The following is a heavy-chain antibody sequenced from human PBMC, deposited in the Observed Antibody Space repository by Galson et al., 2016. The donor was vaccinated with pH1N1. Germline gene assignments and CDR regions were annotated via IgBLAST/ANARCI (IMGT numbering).Heavy chain of an antibody. V-gene: IGHV4-30-2*01. CDR1: RGSISDKDSS. J-gene: IGHJ3*02. CDR2: ISHTGST. CDR3: ARLTGVFETADAFDI. Sequence: LSLTCTLSRGSISDKDSSWSWIRQPPGKGLEWIGYISHTGSTCFNPSLKSRLTISLGGSRKQFSLKLTSVTAADTAVYHCARLTGVFETADAFDIWGQGTMVTVTP. D-gene: IGHD2-8*01.